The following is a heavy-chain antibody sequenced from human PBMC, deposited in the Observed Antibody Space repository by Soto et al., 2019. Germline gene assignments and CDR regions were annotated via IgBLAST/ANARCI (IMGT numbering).Heavy chain of an antibody. V-gene: IGHV4-4*02. CDR1: RYSINNNNW. CDR3: TKNSAYALDN. J-gene: IGHJ4*02. D-gene: IGHD5-12*01. CDR2: LHHGGST. Sequence: SETLSLTCDVSRYSINNNNWWSWVRQPPGGGLEWIGELHHGGSTNYNLSLESRATFSVDISKNQFFLKLSSVTGADTAVYYCTKNSAYALDNWGQGTLVTVS.